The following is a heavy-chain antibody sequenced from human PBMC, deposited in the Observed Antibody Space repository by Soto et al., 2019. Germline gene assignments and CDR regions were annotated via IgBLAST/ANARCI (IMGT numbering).Heavy chain of an antibody. Sequence: GGSLRLSCAASGFTFSSYWMSWVRQAPGKGLEWVANIKQDGSEKSYVDSVQGRFTISRDNAKNSLYLQMNSLRAEDTAVYYCARDYQTYYYDSSGSGVDYWGQGTLVTVSS. CDR1: GFTFSSYW. D-gene: IGHD3-22*01. V-gene: IGHV3-7*05. CDR2: IKQDGSEK. J-gene: IGHJ4*02. CDR3: ARDYQTYYYDSSGSGVDY.